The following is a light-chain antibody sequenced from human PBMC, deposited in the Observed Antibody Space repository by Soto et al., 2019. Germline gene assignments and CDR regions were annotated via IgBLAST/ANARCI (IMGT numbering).Light chain of an antibody. CDR1: SSDVVGYNY. CDR2: DVS. V-gene: IGLV2-14*01. Sequence: QSALTQPASVSGSPGQSITISCTGTSSDVVGYNYASWYQQHPGKAPKLMIYDVSNRPSGVSNRFSGSKSGNTASLTISGLQAEDEADYYSSSYTSSSTLLYVFGTGTKVTVL. J-gene: IGLJ1*01. CDR3: SSYTSSSTLLYV.